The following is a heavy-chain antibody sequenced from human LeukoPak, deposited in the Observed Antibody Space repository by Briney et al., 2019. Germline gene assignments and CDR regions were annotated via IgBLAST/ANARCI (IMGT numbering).Heavy chain of an antibody. CDR3: ARDWRDGDRVDY. CDR2: IYHSGST. V-gene: IGHV4-38-2*02. CDR1: GYSISSGYY. Sequence: SETLSLTCTVSGYSISSGYYWGWIRQPPGKGLEWIGSIYHSGSTYYNPSLKSRVTISVDTSKNQFSLKLSSVTAADTAVYYCARDWRDGDRVDYWGQGTLVTVSS. D-gene: IGHD4-17*01. J-gene: IGHJ4*02.